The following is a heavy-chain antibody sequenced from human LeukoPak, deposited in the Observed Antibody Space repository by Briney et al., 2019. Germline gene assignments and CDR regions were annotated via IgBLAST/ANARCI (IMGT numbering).Heavy chain of an antibody. V-gene: IGHV3-53*01. CDR2: LYARDTI. D-gene: IGHD2-15*01. CDR1: GLTVSDNY. Sequence: GRSLRPSCAASGLTVSDNYMNWVRQPPGKGLEWVSVLYARDTIYYADSVKGRFTISSDNSKNTLYLQMNSLPAEDTAVYYCAREVLGFCSGGSCYEFDAFHIWGQGTMVTVSS. J-gene: IGHJ3*02. CDR3: AREVLGFCSGGSCYEFDAFHI.